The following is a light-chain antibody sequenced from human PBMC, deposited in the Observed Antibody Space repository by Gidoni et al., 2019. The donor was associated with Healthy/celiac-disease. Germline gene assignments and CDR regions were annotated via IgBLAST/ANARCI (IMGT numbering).Light chain of an antibody. CDR1: QSVSSY. CDR3: QQRSNWSLT. CDR2: DAS. Sequence: DIVLPPSPATLSLSPGERATLSCRASQSVSSYLAWYQQNPGQAPRILIYDASNRATGIPARFSGSGSGTDFTLTISSLEPEDFAVYYCQQRSNWSLTFGPGTKVDIK. J-gene: IGKJ3*01. V-gene: IGKV3-11*01.